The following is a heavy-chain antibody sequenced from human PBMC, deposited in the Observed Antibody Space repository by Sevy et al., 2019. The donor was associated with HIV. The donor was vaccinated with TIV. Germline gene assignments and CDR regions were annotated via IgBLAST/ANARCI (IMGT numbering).Heavy chain of an antibody. J-gene: IGHJ4*02. Sequence: SETLSLTCTVSGGSISSYYWSWIRHPPGKGLEWIGYIYYSGSTNYNPSLKSRVTISVDTSKNQFSLKLSSVTAADTAVYYCARGELLFQPHSPPTYYFDYWGQGTLVTVSS. V-gene: IGHV4-59*13. CDR1: GGSISSYY. D-gene: IGHD1-26*01. CDR3: ARGELLFQPHSPPTYYFDY. CDR2: IYYSGST.